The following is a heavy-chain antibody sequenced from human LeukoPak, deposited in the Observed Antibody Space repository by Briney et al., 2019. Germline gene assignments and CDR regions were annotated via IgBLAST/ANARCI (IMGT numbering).Heavy chain of an antibody. CDR2: ISGSGGST. V-gene: IGHV3-23*01. D-gene: IGHD2-2*01. Sequence: GGSLRLSCAASGFTFSSYATSWVRQAPGKGLEWVSAISGSGGSTYYADSVKGRFTISRDNSKNTLYLQMNSLRAEDTAVYYCAKDGLEVVPAPIDYWGQGTLVTVSS. J-gene: IGHJ4*02. CDR1: GFTFSSYA. CDR3: AKDGLEVVPAPIDY.